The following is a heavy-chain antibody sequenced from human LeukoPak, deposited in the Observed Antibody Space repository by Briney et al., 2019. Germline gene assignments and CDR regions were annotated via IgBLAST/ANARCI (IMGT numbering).Heavy chain of an antibody. D-gene: IGHD2-15*01. CDR1: GFTFSSYE. CDR2: ISSSGSTI. V-gene: IGHV3-48*03. J-gene: IGHJ4*02. CDR3: AKEDIIDY. Sequence: QPGGSLRLSCAASGFTFSSYEMNWVRQAPGKGLEWVSYISSSGSTIYYADSVKGRFTMSRDNSKNTLYLQMNSLRAEDTAVYYCAKEDIIDYWGQGTLVTVSS.